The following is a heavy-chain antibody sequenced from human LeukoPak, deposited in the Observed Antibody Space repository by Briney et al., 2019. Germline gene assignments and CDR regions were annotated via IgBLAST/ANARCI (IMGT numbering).Heavy chain of an antibody. D-gene: IGHD1-26*01. CDR1: GFRFRSYA. CDR3: AKLRDSESYLGGRGYFDY. CDR2: ISDSDDAT. Sequence: GGSLRLSCAASGFRFRSYAMGWVRQAPGKGLEWVSTISDSDDATYYAESVKGRFTISRGNSKNTLYLQMNSLRAEDTAVNYCAKLRDSESYLGGRGYFDYWGQGTLVTVSS. J-gene: IGHJ4*02. V-gene: IGHV3-23*01.